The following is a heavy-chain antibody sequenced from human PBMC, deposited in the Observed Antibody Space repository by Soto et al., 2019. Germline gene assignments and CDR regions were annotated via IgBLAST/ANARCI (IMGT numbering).Heavy chain of an antibody. CDR3: ARDDDYGDNGLDY. CDR1: GFTFSHYG. J-gene: IGHJ4*02. Sequence: ESGGGVVQPGRPLRLSCEASGFTFSHYGMHWVRQAPGKGLEWVAVILNDGSRQHYADSVKGRLTISRDNSKNTLYLDMNSLRVEDTAVYYCARDDDYGDNGLDYWGQGTLVTVSS. V-gene: IGHV3-33*01. CDR2: ILNDGSRQ. D-gene: IGHD4-17*01.